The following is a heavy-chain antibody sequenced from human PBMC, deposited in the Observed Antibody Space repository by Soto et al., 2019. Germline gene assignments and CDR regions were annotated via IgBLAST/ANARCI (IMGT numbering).Heavy chain of an antibody. V-gene: IGHV4-30-2*01. Sequence: TLSLTCAVSGGSISSGGYSWSWIRQPPGKGLECIGYIYHSRSTYYNPSLKSRVTISVDRSKNQFSLKLSSVTAADTAVYYCARGPPLGYWGQGTLVTVSS. CDR2: IYHSRST. CDR3: ARGPPLGY. CDR1: GGSISSGGYS. J-gene: IGHJ4*02.